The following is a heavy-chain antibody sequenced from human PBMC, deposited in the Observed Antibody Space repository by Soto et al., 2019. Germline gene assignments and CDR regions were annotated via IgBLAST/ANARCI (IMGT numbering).Heavy chain of an antibody. V-gene: IGHV3-64*01. CDR1: GFTFSSYA. D-gene: IGHD6-19*01. Sequence: GGSLRLSCAASGFTFSSYAMHWVRQAPGKGLEYVSAISSNGGSTYYANSVKGRFTISRDNSKNTLYLQMGSLRAEDMAVYYCARGPVAATYGEIFDYWGQGTLVTVSS. J-gene: IGHJ4*02. CDR3: ARGPVAATYGEIFDY. CDR2: ISSNGGST.